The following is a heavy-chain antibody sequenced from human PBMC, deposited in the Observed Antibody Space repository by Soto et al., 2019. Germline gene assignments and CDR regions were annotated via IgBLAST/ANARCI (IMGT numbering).Heavy chain of an antibody. CDR1: GFTFSGYG. CDR3: ARGWDGGNPDWYSDL. D-gene: IGHD2-15*01. V-gene: IGHV3-7*01. CDR2: MKQDGSQK. J-gene: IGHJ2*01. Sequence: GSLRLSCVASGFTFSGYGRTWVRQAPGKGLEWVANMKQDGSQKYYVDSVKGRFTISRDNAKNSLYLEMDSLRLEDTAVYYCARGWDGGNPDWYSDLWGRGTLVTVSS.